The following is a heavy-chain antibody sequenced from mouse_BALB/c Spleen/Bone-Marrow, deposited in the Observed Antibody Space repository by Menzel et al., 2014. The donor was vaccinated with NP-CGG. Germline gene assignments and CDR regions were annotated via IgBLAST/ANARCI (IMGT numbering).Heavy chain of an antibody. Sequence: VKLMESGAELVKPGASVKLSCKASGYTFTSYYMYWVKQRPGQGLEWIGEINPSNGGTNFNEKFKSKATLTLDKSSSTAYMQLSSLTSEDSAVYYCTREGDSTFAYWGQGTLVTVSA. D-gene: IGHD2-1*01. CDR1: GYTFTSYY. V-gene: IGHV1S81*02. CDR3: TREGDSTFAY. CDR2: INPSNGGT. J-gene: IGHJ3*01.